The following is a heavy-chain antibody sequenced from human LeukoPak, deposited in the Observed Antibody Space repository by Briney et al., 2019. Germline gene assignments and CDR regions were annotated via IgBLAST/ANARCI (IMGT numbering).Heavy chain of an antibody. J-gene: IGHJ6*03. CDR2: IIPIFGTA. Sequence: SVKVSCKASGGTFSSYAISWVRQAPGQGLEWMGGIIPIFGTANYAQKFQGRVTITADESTSTAYMELSSLKSEDTAVYYCARCIADCSSTSCYDYYYYYMDVWGKGTTVTVSS. CDR3: ARCIADCSSTSCYDYYYYYMDV. V-gene: IGHV1-69*13. D-gene: IGHD2-2*01. CDR1: GGTFSSYA.